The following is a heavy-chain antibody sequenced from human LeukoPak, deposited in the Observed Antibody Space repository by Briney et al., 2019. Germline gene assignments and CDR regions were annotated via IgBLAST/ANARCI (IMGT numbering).Heavy chain of an antibody. CDR1: GFTFSDYY. V-gene: IGHV3-11*03. D-gene: IGHD6-13*01. CDR3: ACIAPAGI. CDR2: ISDNRADK. J-gene: IGHJ4*02. Sequence: KAGGSLRLSCAASGFTFSDYYMSWFRRAPGKGLEWVAYISDNRADKRYADSVKGRFSISRDNTKSLLYLEMSNLRAEDTGKYYCACIAPAGIWGQGTLVTVSS.